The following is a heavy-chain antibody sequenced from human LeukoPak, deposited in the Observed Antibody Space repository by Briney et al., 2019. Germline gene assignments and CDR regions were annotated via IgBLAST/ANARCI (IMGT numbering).Heavy chain of an antibody. D-gene: IGHD3-10*01. Sequence: ASVKVSCKASGYTFTSYGISWVRQAPGQGLEWMGWISAYNGNTNYAQKLQGRVTMTTDTSTSTAYMELRSLRSDDTAVYYCARRSHYGSGTYYTTYYFDYWGQGTLVTVSS. CDR1: GYTFTSYG. J-gene: IGHJ4*02. CDR2: ISAYNGNT. CDR3: ARRSHYGSGTYYTTYYFDY. V-gene: IGHV1-18*01.